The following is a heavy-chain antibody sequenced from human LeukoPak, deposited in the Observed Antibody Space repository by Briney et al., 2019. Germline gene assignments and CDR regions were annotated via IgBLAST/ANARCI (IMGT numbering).Heavy chain of an antibody. Sequence: GGSLRLSCAASGFTFSSYWMHWVRQAPGKGLVWVSRINSDGSSTSYADSVKGRFTISRDNAKNTLYLQMNSLRVEDTAVYYCAREEGYDAHAFDIWGQGTMVTVSS. CDR3: AREEGYDAHAFDI. CDR1: GFTFSSYW. V-gene: IGHV3-74*01. D-gene: IGHD5-12*01. J-gene: IGHJ3*02. CDR2: INSDGSST.